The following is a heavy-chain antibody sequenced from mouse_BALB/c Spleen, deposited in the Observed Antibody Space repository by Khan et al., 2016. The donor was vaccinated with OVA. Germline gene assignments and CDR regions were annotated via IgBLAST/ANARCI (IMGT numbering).Heavy chain of an antibody. J-gene: IGHJ3*01. CDR3: ATQGSTYTWFTY. CDR1: GYTFTSYV. CDR2: IYPYNDDT. Sequence: VRLQQSGPELVKPGASVKMSCKASGYTFTSYVIHWVKQKPGQGLEWIGYIYPYNDDTKYIEKFKGKATLTSDKSSSIAYMELSSLTSEDSAVYFCATQGSTYTWFTYWGQGTLVSVSA. D-gene: IGHD1-1*01. V-gene: IGHV1S136*01.